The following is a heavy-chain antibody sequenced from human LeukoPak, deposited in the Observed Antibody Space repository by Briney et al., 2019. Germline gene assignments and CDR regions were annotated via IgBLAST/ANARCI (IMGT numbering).Heavy chain of an antibody. CDR3: ARDLGRAFDI. V-gene: IGHV4-59*11. J-gene: IGHJ3*02. CDR1: GGSITTHH. CDR2: VFDSGRT. D-gene: IGHD7-27*01. Sequence: SETLSLTCTVSGGSITTHHWNWIRQTPGKVLEWIGYVFDSGRTKETPSPKSRVTLSADTSKNQFSLRMSSVTAADTAVYYCARDLGRAFDIWGQGTMVTVSS.